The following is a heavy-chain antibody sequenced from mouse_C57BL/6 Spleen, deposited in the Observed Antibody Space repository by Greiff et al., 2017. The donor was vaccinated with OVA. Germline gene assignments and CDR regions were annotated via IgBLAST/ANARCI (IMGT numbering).Heavy chain of an antibody. CDR3: TRDGSSYDDY. CDR2: IDPETGGT. CDR1: GYTFTDYE. V-gene: IGHV1-15*01. J-gene: IGHJ2*01. D-gene: IGHD1-1*01. Sequence: VQLQQSGAELVRPGASVTLSCKASGYTFTDYEMHWVKQTPVHGLEWIGAIDPETGGTAYNQKFKGKAILTADKSSSTAYMELRSLTSEDSAVDYCTRDGSSYDDYWGQGTTLTVSS.